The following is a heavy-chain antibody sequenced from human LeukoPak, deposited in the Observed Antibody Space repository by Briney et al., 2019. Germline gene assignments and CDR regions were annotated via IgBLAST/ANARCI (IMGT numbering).Heavy chain of an antibody. CDR2: ISAYNGNT. CDR1: GYTFTGYY. V-gene: IGHV1-18*04. J-gene: IGHJ4*02. CDR3: ARGGHGSYYDSPVFDY. D-gene: IGHD3-22*01. Sequence: GASVKVSCKASGYTFTGYYMHWVRQAPGQGLEWMGWISAYNGNTNYAQKLQGRVTMTTDTSTSTAYMELRSLRSDDTAVYYCARGGHGSYYDSPVFDYWGQGTLVTVSS.